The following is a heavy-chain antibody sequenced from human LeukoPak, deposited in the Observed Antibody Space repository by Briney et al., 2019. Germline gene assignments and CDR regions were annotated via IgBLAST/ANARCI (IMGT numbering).Heavy chain of an antibody. CDR1: GGSISSGGYS. CDR3: AREVAGGRYNWFDP. V-gene: IGHV4-30-2*01. D-gene: IGHD3-16*01. Sequence: SETLSLTCAVSGGSISSGGYSWSWIRQPLGKGLEWIGYIYHSGSTYYNPSLKSRVTISVDRSKNQFSLKLSSVTAADTAVYYCAREVAGGRYNWFDPWGQGTLVTVSS. J-gene: IGHJ5*02. CDR2: IYHSGST.